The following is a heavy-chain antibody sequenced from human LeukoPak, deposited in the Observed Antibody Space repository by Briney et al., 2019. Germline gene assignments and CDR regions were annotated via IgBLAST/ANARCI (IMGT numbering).Heavy chain of an antibody. Sequence: GGSLRLSCAASGFTVSSNYMSWVRQAPGKGLEWVTVIYSGGSTYYADSVKGRFTISRHNSKNTLYLQMNSLRAEDTAVYYCARDAKYYYGSGSYSVNWFDPWGQGTLVTVSS. CDR2: IYSGGST. CDR3: ARDAKYYYGSGSYSVNWFDP. D-gene: IGHD3-10*01. V-gene: IGHV3-53*01. J-gene: IGHJ5*02. CDR1: GFTVSSNY.